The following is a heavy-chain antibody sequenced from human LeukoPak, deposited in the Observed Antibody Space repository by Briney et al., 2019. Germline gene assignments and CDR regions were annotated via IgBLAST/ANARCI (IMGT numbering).Heavy chain of an antibody. CDR1: GYTFTSYG. D-gene: IGHD6-19*01. CDR2: ISAYNGNT. Sequence: GASVKVSCKASGYTFTSYGISWVRQAPGQGLEWMGWISAYNGNTNYAQKLQGRVTMTTDTSTSTAYMELRSLRSDDTAVYYCARLQQWLAPGSGSMDVWGQGTTVTVSS. J-gene: IGHJ6*02. CDR3: ARLQQWLAPGSGSMDV. V-gene: IGHV1-18*01.